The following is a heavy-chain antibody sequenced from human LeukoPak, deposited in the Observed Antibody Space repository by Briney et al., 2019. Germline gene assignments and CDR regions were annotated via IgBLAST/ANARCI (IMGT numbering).Heavy chain of an antibody. CDR3: ARENEDAFDI. CDR1: GGSISSYY. CDR2: IYYSGST. V-gene: IGHV4-59*01. J-gene: IGHJ3*02. Sequence: SETLSLTCTVSGGSISSYYWSWIRQPPGKGLEWIGYIYYSGSTNYNPSLKSRVTISADTSKNQFSLKLSSVTAADTAVYYCARENEDAFDIWGQGTMVTVSS.